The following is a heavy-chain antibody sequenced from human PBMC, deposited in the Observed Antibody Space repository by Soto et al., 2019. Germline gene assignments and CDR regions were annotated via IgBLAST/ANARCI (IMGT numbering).Heavy chain of an antibody. Sequence: EVQLVESGGGLVKPGGSLRLSCVASGFSFSSYSMNWVRQAPGKGLEWVSSFSSSCNYIYYADSVRGRFSISSDNAKNSLYLQMNSLRAEDTAVYYCARDRVEMATVFDYWGQGTLVTVSS. CDR1: GFSFSSYS. J-gene: IGHJ4*02. CDR3: ARDRVEMATVFDY. D-gene: IGHD4-4*01. CDR2: FSSSCNYI. V-gene: IGHV3-21*01.